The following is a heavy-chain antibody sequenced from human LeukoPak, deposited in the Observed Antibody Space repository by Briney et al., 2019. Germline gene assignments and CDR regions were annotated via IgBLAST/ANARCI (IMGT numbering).Heavy chain of an antibody. CDR2: IYHSGST. V-gene: IGHV4-38-2*02. CDR3: ARGYSSGWYAQNWFDP. J-gene: IGHJ5*02. D-gene: IGHD6-19*01. CDR1: GYSISSGYY. Sequence: SETLSLTCTVSGYSISSGYYWGWIRQPPGKGLEWIGSIYHSGSTYYNPSLKSRVTISVDTSKNQFSLKLSSVTAADTAVYYCARGYSSGWYAQNWFDPWGQGTLVTVSS.